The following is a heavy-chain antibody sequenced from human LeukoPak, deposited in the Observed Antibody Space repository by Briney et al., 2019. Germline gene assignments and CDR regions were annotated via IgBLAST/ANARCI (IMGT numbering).Heavy chain of an antibody. CDR3: ARTYSPFDY. J-gene: IGHJ4*02. D-gene: IGHD5-18*01. V-gene: IGHV3-21*01. CDR2: IGRSGRDI. CDR1: GFTFGTYA. Sequence: GGSLRLSCAASGFTFGTYAMNWVRQAPGKGLEWVSSIGRSGRDIYYADSVRGRFTISRDNAKNSLYLQMNSLRAEDTAIYYCARTYSPFDYWGQGTLVTVSS.